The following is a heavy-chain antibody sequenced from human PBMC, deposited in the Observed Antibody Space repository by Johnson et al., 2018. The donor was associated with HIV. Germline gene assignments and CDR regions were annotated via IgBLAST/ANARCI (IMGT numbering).Heavy chain of an antibody. CDR2: IGPAADT. CDR3: AKGPILDDGFDI. V-gene: IGHV3-13*01. Sequence: VQLVESGGGLVQPGGSLRLSCAASGFTFSSYDIHWVRQATGKGLESVSPIGPAADTYYPGSVKGRFTVSRENAKNTLYLQMNSLRAEDTAVYYCAKGPILDDGFDIWGQGTMVTVSS. CDR1: GFTFSSYD. J-gene: IGHJ3*02. D-gene: IGHD3-3*01.